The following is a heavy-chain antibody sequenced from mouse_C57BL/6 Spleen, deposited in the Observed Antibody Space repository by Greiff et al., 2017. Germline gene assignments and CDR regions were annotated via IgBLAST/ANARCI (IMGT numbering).Heavy chain of an antibody. V-gene: IGHV1-47*01. J-gene: IGHJ3*01. Sequence: QVQLKQSGAELVKPGASVKMSCKASGYTFTTYPIEWMKQNHGKSLEWIGNFHPYNDDTKYNEKFKGKATLTVEKSSSTVYLELSRLTSDDSAVYYCARRGGLYYGSSPAWFAYWGQGTLVTVSA. CDR1: GYTFTTYP. D-gene: IGHD1-1*01. CDR2: FHPYNDDT. CDR3: ARRGGLYYGSSPAWFAY.